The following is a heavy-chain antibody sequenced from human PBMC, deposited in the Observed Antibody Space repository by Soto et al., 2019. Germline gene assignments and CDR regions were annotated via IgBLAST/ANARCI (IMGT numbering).Heavy chain of an antibody. CDR2: IKSKTDGGTT. D-gene: IGHD2-15*01. CDR3: TTGECSGGSCYYDYYYYYMDV. Sequence: PGGSLRLSCAASGFTFDDYAMHWVRQAPGKGLEWVGRIKSKTDGGTTDYAAPVKGRFTISRDDSKNTLYLQMNSLKTEDTAVYYCTTGECSGGSCYYDYYYYYMDVWGKGTTVTVSS. CDR1: GFTFDDYA. V-gene: IGHV3-15*01. J-gene: IGHJ6*03.